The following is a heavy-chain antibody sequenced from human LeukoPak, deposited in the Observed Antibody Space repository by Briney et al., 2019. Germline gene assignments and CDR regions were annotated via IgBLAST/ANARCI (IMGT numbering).Heavy chain of an antibody. J-gene: IGHJ4*02. CDR3: ARETGYYDSNGYYSY. V-gene: IGHV3-74*01. Sequence: QPGGSLRLSCALSGFNFDGYWMQWVRQAPGKGLVWVSRIKGDGGSTSYADSVKGRFTISRDNSKNTLYLQMNSLRAEDTAVYYCARETGYYDSNGYYSYWGQGTLVTVSS. CDR2: IKGDGGST. CDR1: GFNFDGYW. D-gene: IGHD3-22*01.